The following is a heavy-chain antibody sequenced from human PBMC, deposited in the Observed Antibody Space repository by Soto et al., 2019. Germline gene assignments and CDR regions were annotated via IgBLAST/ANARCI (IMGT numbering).Heavy chain of an antibody. J-gene: IGHJ4*02. Sequence: QVQLVDSGGGVVQPGRSLRLSCAASGLPFSSYAIHWVRQAPGKGLEWVAFISYDGSNTYYADSVRGRFSVSRDNSNNTLDLQMNSLRAEDTAVYYCARSRGGDGYNPLDYWGQGTLVTVSS. D-gene: IGHD2-21*01. CDR3: ARSRGGDGYNPLDY. CDR2: ISYDGSNT. CDR1: GLPFSSYA. V-gene: IGHV3-30-3*01.